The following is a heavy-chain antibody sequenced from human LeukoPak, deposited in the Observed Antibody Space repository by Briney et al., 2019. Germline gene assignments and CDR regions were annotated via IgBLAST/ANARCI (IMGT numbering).Heavy chain of an antibody. V-gene: IGHV4-34*01. Sequence: SETLSLTCAVYGGSFSGYYWSWIRQPPGKGLEWIGEINHSGSTNYNPSLQSRVTISADTSKNQVSLRLTPVTAADTAVYYCARKRNRGTFDYWGQGILVTVSS. J-gene: IGHJ4*02. CDR1: GGSFSGYY. D-gene: IGHD1-14*01. CDR3: ARKRNRGTFDY. CDR2: INHSGST.